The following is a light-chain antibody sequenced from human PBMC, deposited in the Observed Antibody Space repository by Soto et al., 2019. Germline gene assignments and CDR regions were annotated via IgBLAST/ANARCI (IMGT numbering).Light chain of an antibody. CDR1: SSDVGSHNF. J-gene: IGLJ3*02. V-gene: IGLV2-23*02. CDR3: CSYAGSSNWV. CDR2: EVT. Sequence: QSVLTQPASVSGSPGQSITISCTGPSSDVGSHNFVSWYQQRPGKAPKLMIFEVTKRPSGVSNRFSASKSGNTASLTISGVQTEDEADYYCCSYAGSSNWVFGGGTKVTVL.